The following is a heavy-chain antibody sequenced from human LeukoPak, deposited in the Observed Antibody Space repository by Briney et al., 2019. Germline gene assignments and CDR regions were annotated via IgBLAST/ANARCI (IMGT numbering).Heavy chain of an antibody. D-gene: IGHD1-1*01. J-gene: IGHJ4*02. V-gene: IGHV3-53*01. CDR3: ARATTGTGLEDY. Sequence: GGSLRLSCAASGFTVSTNYMSWVRQAPGKGLEWVSVIYMGGTTYYAGSVRGRFTISRDNSKNTVYLQMNTLRAEDTALYYCARATTGTGLEDYWGQGTLVTVSS. CDR1: GFTVSTNY. CDR2: IYMGGTT.